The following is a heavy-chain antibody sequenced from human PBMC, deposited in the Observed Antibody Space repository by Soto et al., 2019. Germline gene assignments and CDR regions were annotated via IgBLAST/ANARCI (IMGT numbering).Heavy chain of an antibody. V-gene: IGHV3-23*01. CDR1: GFTFSSYA. CDR2: ISGSGGST. CDR3: AKAKSCSGGSCYKGVYYFDY. D-gene: IGHD2-15*01. Sequence: EVQLLESGGGLVQPGGSLRLSCAASGFTFSSYAMSWVRQAPGKGLEWVSAISGSGGSTYYADSVKGRFTISRDNSKNTLYLQMNSLRAEDTAVYYCAKAKSCSGGSCYKGVYYFDYWGQGTLVTVSS. J-gene: IGHJ4*02.